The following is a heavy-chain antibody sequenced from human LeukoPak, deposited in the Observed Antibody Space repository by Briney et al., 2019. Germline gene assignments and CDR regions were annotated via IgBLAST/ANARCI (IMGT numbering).Heavy chain of an antibody. CDR3: AVVGGYAFDY. CDR1: GFTFSPYC. CDR2: ISSDGSST. J-gene: IGHJ4*02. V-gene: IGHV3-74*01. Sequence: GGSLRLSCAASGFTFSPYCMHWVRQAPGKGLEWVSRISSDGSSTNYADSVKGRFTISRDNTKNTLYLQMNSLRAEDTAVYYCAVVGGYAFDYWGQGTLVTVSS. D-gene: IGHD1-26*01.